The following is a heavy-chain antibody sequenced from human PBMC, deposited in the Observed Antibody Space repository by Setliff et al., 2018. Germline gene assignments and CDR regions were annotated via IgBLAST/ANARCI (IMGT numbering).Heavy chain of an antibody. CDR1: GHTFTGYY. J-gene: IGHJ6*03. CDR3: ARVKAPALYYYMDV. CDR2: INPNSGGT. Sequence: ASVKVSCKASGHTFTGYYMHWVRQAPGQGLEWMGRINPNSGGTNYAQKFQGRVTMTRDTSISTAYMELSRLRSDDTAVYYCARVKAPALYYYMDVWGKGTTVTVSS. V-gene: IGHV1-2*06. D-gene: IGHD3-16*02.